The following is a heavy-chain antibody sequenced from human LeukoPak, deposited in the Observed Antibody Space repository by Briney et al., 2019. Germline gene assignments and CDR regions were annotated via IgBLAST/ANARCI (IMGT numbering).Heavy chain of an antibody. CDR3: ARDPYSGNYGDYYYYYMDV. V-gene: IGHV3-21*01. Sequence: GGSLRLSCVASGFSFSDYSMNWVRQAPGKGLEWVSSINSRSNDIYYADSVKGRFTISRDNAKNSLYLQMNSLRDEDTAVYYCARDPYSGNYGDYYYYYMDVWGKGTTVTISS. CDR1: GFSFSDYS. CDR2: INSRSNDI. J-gene: IGHJ6*03. D-gene: IGHD1-26*01.